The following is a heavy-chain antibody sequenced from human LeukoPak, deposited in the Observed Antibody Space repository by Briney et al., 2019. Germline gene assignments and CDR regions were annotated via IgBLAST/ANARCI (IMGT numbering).Heavy chain of an antibody. J-gene: IGHJ6*02. V-gene: IGHV1-8*01. D-gene: IGHD6-19*01. Sequence: AASVKVSCKASGYTFISYDINWVRQATGQGLEWMGWMNPNSGNTGYAQKFQGRVTMTRNTSISTAYMELSSLRSEDTAVYYCARGQGCSSGWCGYYYYGMDVWGQGTTVTVSS. CDR2: MNPNSGNT. CDR1: GYTFISYD. CDR3: ARGQGCSSGWCGYYYYGMDV.